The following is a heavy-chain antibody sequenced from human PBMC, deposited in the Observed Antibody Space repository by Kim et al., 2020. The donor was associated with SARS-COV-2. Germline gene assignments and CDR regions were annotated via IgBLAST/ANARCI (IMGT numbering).Heavy chain of an antibody. V-gene: IGHV4-39*01. J-gene: IGHJ4*02. D-gene: IGHD6-13*01. Sequence: YYNQSLKSRVTISVETAKTQFSLKLSSVTAADSAVYYCETISSSWGAFDYWGQGTLVTVSS. CDR3: ETISSSWGAFDY.